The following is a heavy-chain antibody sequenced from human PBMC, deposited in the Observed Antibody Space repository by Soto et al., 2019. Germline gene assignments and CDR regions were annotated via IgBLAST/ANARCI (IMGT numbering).Heavy chain of an antibody. CDR1: GFTFSSYD. D-gene: IGHD4-4*01. CDR2: IGTAGDT. J-gene: IGHJ6*02. CDR3: ARDKDDYSFFYGMDV. Sequence: HPGGSLRLSCAASGFTFSSYDMHWVRQPTEKGLEWVSAIGTAGDTYYPGSVKGRFTISRENAKNSLYLQMNSLRAEDTAVYYCARDKDDYSFFYGMDVWGQGTTVTVSS. V-gene: IGHV3-13*04.